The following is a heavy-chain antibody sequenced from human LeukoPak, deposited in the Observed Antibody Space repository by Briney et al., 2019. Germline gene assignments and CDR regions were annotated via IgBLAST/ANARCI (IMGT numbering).Heavy chain of an antibody. CDR1: GGSFSGYY. Sequence: SETLSLTCAVYGGSFSGYYWSWIRQPPGKGLEWIGEINHSGSTNYNPSLKSRVTISVDTSKNQFSLKLSSVTAADTAVYYCARGCSIVGATSRSTNWFDPWGQGTLVTVSS. J-gene: IGHJ5*02. V-gene: IGHV4-34*01. CDR3: ARGCSIVGATSRSTNWFDP. CDR2: INHSGST. D-gene: IGHD1-26*01.